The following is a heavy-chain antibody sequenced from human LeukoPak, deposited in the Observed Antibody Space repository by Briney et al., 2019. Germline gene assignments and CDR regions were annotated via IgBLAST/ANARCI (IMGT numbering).Heavy chain of an antibody. J-gene: IGHJ4*02. CDR1: GYTFTSNY. CDR3: ARDQEGFHY. Sequence: GASVKVSCKASGYTFTSNYIHWVRQAPGQGLEWMGMIYPRDGSTSYAQKFQGRVSVTRDTSTSTVNMELSGLRSEDTAVYYCARDQEGFHYWGQATLVTVSS. CDR2: IYPRDGST. V-gene: IGHV1-46*01.